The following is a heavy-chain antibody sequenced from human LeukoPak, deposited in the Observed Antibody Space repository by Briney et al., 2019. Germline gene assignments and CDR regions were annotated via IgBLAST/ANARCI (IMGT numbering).Heavy chain of an antibody. D-gene: IGHD6-13*01. CDR2: ISSSSSYL. J-gene: IGHJ5*02. CDR1: GFTFSSYN. Sequence: GGSLRLSCAASGFTFSSYNMNWVRQAPGKGLKWVSPISSSSSYLYYADSVKGRFTISRDNAKNSLYLQMNSLRAEDTAVYYCARDGAASIGYNWFDPWGQGTLVTVSS. V-gene: IGHV3-21*01. CDR3: ARDGAASIGYNWFDP.